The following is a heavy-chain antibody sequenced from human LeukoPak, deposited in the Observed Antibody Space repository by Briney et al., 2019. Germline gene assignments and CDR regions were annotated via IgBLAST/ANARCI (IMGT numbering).Heavy chain of an antibody. CDR3: AKFSGSYYFDY. V-gene: IGHV3-30*02. Sequence: PGGSLRLSCAASGFTFSSYVMHWVRQAPGKGLEWVAFIRYDGSNKYYADSVKGRFTISRDNSKNTLYLQMNSLRAEDTAVYYCAKFSGSYYFDYWGQGTLVTVSS. CDR2: IRYDGSNK. D-gene: IGHD1-26*01. J-gene: IGHJ4*02. CDR1: GFTFSSYV.